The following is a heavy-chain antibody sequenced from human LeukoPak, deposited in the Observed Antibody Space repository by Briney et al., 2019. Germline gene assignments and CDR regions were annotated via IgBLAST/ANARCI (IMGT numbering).Heavy chain of an antibody. D-gene: IGHD6-13*01. J-gene: IGHJ4*02. CDR2: FYYSGST. V-gene: IGHV4-39*01. Sequence: SETLSLTCTVSGGSISSRPYCWGRIRQPPGKGLEWLGSFYYSGSTSYRSSLKSRLSISVDTSKNQISLKLSSVTAADTAVYYCARLVVSSWYHEVLLGRDYWGQGTLVTVSS. CDR3: ARLVVSSWYHEVLLGRDY. CDR1: GGSISSRPYC.